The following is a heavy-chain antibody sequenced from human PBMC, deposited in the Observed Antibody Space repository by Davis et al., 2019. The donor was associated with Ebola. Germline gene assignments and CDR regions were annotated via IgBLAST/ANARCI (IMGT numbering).Heavy chain of an antibody. J-gene: IGHJ4*02. CDR3: ARERPDILTGYGPFDY. Sequence: HTGGSLRLSCAASGFTFSSYWMHWVRQAPGKGLVWVSRINSDGSSTSYADSVKGRFTISRDNAKNTLYLQMNSLRAEDTAVYYCARERPDILTGYGPFDYWGQGTLVTVSS. CDR2: INSDGSST. V-gene: IGHV3-74*01. CDR1: GFTFSSYW. D-gene: IGHD3-9*01.